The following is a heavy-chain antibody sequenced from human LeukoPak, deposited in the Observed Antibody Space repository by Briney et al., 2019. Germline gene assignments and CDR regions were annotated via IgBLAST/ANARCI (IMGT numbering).Heavy chain of an antibody. Sequence: PGGSLRLSRAASGFTFSSYEMNWVRQAPGKGLEWVSYISSSGTSIYYADSVKGRFTISRDNAKNSLYLQMNSLRADDTAVYYCARRYCSSTSCLIDYWGQGTLVTVSS. D-gene: IGHD2-2*01. CDR3: ARRYCSSTSCLIDY. V-gene: IGHV3-48*03. J-gene: IGHJ4*02. CDR1: GFTFSSYE. CDR2: ISSSGTSI.